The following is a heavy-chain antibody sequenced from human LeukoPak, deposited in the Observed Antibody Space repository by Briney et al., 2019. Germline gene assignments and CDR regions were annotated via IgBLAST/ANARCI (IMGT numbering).Heavy chain of an antibody. D-gene: IGHD5-18*01. CDR1: GFTFSSYA. V-gene: IGHV3-23*01. CDR2: ISGSGGST. J-gene: IGHJ5*02. CDR3: AKDRRGYSYGHHNWFDP. Sequence: GGSLRLSCAASGFTFSSYAMSWVRQAPGKGLEWVSAISGSGGSTYYADSVKGRFTISRDNSKNTLYLQMNSLRAEDTAVYYCAKDRRGYSYGHHNWFDPWGQGTLVTVSS.